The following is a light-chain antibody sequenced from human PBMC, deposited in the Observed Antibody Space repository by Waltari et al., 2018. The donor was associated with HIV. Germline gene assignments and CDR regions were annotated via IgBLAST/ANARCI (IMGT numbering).Light chain of an antibody. CDR2: GAS. J-gene: IGKJ3*01. Sequence: EIVLTQYPGTLSLCPGERATLYCRASQSVNNRYIAWYQQKPGQTPRLLMYGASSRATGIPDRFSGSGSGTDFTLTISRLEPEDFAVYYCQQYDTPPFTFGPGTKVDIK. CDR3: QQYDTPPFT. CDR1: QSVNNRY. V-gene: IGKV3-20*01.